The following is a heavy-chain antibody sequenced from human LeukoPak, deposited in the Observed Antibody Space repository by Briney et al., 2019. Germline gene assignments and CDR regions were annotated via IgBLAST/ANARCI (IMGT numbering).Heavy chain of an antibody. D-gene: IGHD2-2*01. CDR1: GFSFGSYA. Sequence: GGSLRLSCAASGFSFGSYALSWVRQAPGKGLEWVSVISGSGDNTHYTDPVKGRFTISRDNSKNTLYLQMNSLRAEDTAVYYCAEDPRGVVVPAAMGAFDIWGQGTMVTVSS. V-gene: IGHV3-23*01. CDR2: ISGSGDNT. J-gene: IGHJ3*02. CDR3: AEDPRGVVVPAAMGAFDI.